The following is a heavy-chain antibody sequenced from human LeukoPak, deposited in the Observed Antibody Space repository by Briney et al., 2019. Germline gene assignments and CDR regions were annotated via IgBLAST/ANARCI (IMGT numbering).Heavy chain of an antibody. CDR3: AKEDKYGTYRYNLFDY. D-gene: IGHD3-16*02. Sequence: PGGSLRLSCAASGFTFSSYAMSWVRQAPGRGLEWVSAISGSGGSTYYADSVKGRFTISRDNSKDTLYLQMNSLRAEDTAVYYCAKEDKYGTYRYNLFDYWGQGTLVTVSS. V-gene: IGHV3-23*01. CDR1: GFTFSSYA. CDR2: ISGSGGST. J-gene: IGHJ4*02.